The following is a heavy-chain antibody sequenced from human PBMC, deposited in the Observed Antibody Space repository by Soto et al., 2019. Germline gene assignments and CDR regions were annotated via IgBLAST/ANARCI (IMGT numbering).Heavy chain of an antibody. CDR1: GFTFSSYW. Sequence: VQLVESGGGLVQPGGSLRLSCAASGFTFSSYWMSWVRQAPGKGLEWVANIKQDGSEKYYVDSVKGRFTISRDNAKNSLYLQMNSLRAEDTAVYYCARPYYDILTGYLDAFDIWGQGTMVTVSS. D-gene: IGHD3-9*01. CDR2: IKQDGSEK. V-gene: IGHV3-7*01. CDR3: ARPYYDILTGYLDAFDI. J-gene: IGHJ3*02.